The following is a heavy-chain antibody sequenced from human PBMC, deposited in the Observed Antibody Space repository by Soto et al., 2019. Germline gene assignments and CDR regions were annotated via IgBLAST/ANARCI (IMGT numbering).Heavy chain of an antibody. Sequence: ASVKVSCKASGYTFTGYYMHWVRQAPGQGLEWMGWINPNSGGTNYAQKFQGWVTMARDTSISTAYMELSRLRSDDTAVYYCARDSCGGDCYFATGFDHWGQGTLVTVSS. CDR2: INPNSGGT. V-gene: IGHV1-2*04. D-gene: IGHD2-21*01. CDR1: GYTFTGYY. J-gene: IGHJ5*02. CDR3: ARDSCGGDCYFATGFDH.